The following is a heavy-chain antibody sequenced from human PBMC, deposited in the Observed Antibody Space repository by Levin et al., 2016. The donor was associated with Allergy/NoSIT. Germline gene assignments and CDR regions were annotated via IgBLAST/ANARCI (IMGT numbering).Heavy chain of an antibody. CDR2: IYRGGST. CDR3: ARKMGTYYFGAGTYYTDGHFDS. V-gene: IGHV4-30-2*01. CDR1: GVSIDSIYYS. Sequence: SETLSLTCSVSGVSIDSIYYSWTWIRQPPGQGLEWIGYIYRGGSTYYNSSLESRVTISRDTLLNHFSLKLTSVTAADTAVYFCARKMGTYYFGAGTYYTDGHFDSWGRGAMVTVSS. D-gene: IGHD3-10*01. J-gene: IGHJ4*02.